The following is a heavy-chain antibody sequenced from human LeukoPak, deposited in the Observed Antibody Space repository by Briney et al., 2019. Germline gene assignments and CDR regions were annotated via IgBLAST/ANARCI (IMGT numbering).Heavy chain of an antibody. V-gene: IGHV1-18*01. CDR2: ISAYNGNT. D-gene: IGHD4-17*01. J-gene: IGHJ4*02. CDR1: GYTFTSYG. CDR3: ARDRGFGDYVDDGADIPDY. Sequence: ASVKVSCKASGYTFTSYGISWVRQAPGQGLEWMGWISAYNGNTNYAQKFQGRVSLTTDTSTTTVFMELRSLTSDDTAVYYCARDRGFGDYVDDGADIPDYWGQGTLVTVSS.